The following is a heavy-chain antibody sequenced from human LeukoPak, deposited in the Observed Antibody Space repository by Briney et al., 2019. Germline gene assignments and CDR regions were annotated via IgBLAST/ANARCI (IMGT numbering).Heavy chain of an antibody. Sequence: GGSLRLSCAASGFTLSDYYMSWIRQAPGRGLEWVSYISSSGSTIYYADSVKGRFTISRDNAKNSLYLQMNSLRAEDTAVYYCARVPMIVDAFDIWGQGTMVTVSS. CDR3: ARVPMIVDAFDI. CDR1: GFTLSDYY. J-gene: IGHJ3*02. D-gene: IGHD3-22*01. CDR2: ISSSGSTI. V-gene: IGHV3-11*04.